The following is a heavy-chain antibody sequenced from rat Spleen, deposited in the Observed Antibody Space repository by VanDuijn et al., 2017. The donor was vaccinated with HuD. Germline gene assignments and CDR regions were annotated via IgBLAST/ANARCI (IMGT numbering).Heavy chain of an antibody. V-gene: IGHV5-29*01. J-gene: IGHJ1*01. CDR1: GFTFSNYG. CDR3: ARHAYYDGYYHWYFDL. D-gene: IGHD1-12*03. CDR2: ISYDGSST. Sequence: EVQLVESGGGLVQPGRSLKLSCAASGFTFSNYGMAWVRQAPTKGLEWVATISYDGSSTYYRDSVKGRFTTSRDNAKSTLYLQMDSLRSEDTATYYCARHAYYDGYYHWYFDLWGPGTMVTVSS.